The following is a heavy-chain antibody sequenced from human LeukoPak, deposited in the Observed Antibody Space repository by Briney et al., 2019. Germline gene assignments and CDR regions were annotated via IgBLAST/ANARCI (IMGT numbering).Heavy chain of an antibody. V-gene: IGHV4-39*07. D-gene: IGHD6-19*01. J-gene: IGHJ4*02. Sequence: SETLSLTCSVSGGSISSNSYYWSWIRQPPGKGLEWIGEINHSGSTNYNPSLKSRVTISVDTSKNQFSLKLSSVTAADTAVYYCASYSSGWYSDYWGQGTLVTVSS. CDR2: INHSGST. CDR1: GGSISSNSYY. CDR3: ASYSSGWYSDY.